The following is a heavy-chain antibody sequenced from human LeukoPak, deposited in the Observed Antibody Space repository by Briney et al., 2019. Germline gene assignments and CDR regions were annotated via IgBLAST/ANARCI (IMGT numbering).Heavy chain of an antibody. J-gene: IGHJ4*02. CDR2: IIPIRGIA. CDR3: ARADGDTAMVRD. Sequence: SVKVSCKASGCTFSSYAINWVRQAPGQGREGMGRIIPIRGIANYAQKFQGRVTITADKSTSTAYMELSSLRSEDTAVYYCARADGDTAMVRDWGQGTLVTVSS. V-gene: IGHV1-69*04. CDR1: GCTFSSYA. D-gene: IGHD5-18*01.